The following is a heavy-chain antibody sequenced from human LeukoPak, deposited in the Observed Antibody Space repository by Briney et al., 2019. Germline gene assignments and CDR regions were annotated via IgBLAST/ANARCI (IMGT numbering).Heavy chain of an antibody. J-gene: IGHJ6*02. CDR2: TRNKANSYTT. Sequence: GGSLRLSCAASGFTFSDHYMDWVRQAPGKGLEWVGRTRNKANSYTTEYAASVKGRFTISRDDSKNSLYLQMNSLKTEDTAVYYCASEITMVRGVSYYYYGMDVWGQGTTVTVSS. CDR1: GFTFSDHY. D-gene: IGHD3-10*01. V-gene: IGHV3-72*01. CDR3: ASEITMVRGVSYYYYGMDV.